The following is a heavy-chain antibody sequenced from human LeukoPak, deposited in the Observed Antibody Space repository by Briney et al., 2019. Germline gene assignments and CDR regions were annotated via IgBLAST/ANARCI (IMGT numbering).Heavy chain of an antibody. D-gene: IGHD3-9*01. Sequence: GASVKVSCKASGYTFTSYGISWVRQAPGQGLEWMGWISAYNGNTNYAQKLQGRVTMTTDTSTSTAYMELRSLRSDDTAVYYCARVQLLRYFDWLHFDYYYMDVWGKGTTVTISS. CDR3: ARVQLLRYFDWLHFDYYYMDV. V-gene: IGHV1-18*01. CDR2: ISAYNGNT. J-gene: IGHJ6*03. CDR1: GYTFTSYG.